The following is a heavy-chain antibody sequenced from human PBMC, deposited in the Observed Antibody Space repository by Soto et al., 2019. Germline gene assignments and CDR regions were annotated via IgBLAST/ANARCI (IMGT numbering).Heavy chain of an antibody. CDR1: GFTFRTYA. J-gene: IGHJ4*02. Sequence: GGSLRLSCAASGFTFRTYAMSWVRQAPGKGLEWVSGISGSGGSTYYADSVKDRFTISRDNSKNTLYLQMNSLRAEDTAIYYCAKEYPGALYPILPFDYWGQGTLVTVSS. CDR3: AKEYPGALYPILPFDY. D-gene: IGHD3-9*01. V-gene: IGHV3-23*01. CDR2: ISGSGGST.